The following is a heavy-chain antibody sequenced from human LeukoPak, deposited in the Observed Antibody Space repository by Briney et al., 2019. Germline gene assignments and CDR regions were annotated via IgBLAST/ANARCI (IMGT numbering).Heavy chain of an antibody. J-gene: IGHJ4*02. D-gene: IGHD2-21*02. CDR2: ISAYNGNT. CDR1: GYTFTSYG. V-gene: IGHV1-18*01. CDR3: ARAENCGGDCYSDY. Sequence: GASVKVSCKASGYTFTSYGISWVRQAPGQGLEGMGWISAYNGNTNYAQKLQGRVTMTTDTSTSTAYMELRSLRSDGTAVYYCARAENCGGDCYSDYWGQGTLVTVSS.